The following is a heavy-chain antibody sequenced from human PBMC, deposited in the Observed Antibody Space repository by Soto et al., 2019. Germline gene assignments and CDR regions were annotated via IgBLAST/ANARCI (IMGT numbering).Heavy chain of an antibody. J-gene: IGHJ4*02. CDR2: IYYSGST. CDR1: GGSISSGGYY. V-gene: IGHV4-31*03. CDR3: AREVVVAATTSSLFDY. Sequence: LSLTCTVSGGSISSGGYYWSWIRQHPGKGLEWIGYIYYSGSTYYNPSLKSRVTISVDTSKNQFSLKLSSVTAADTAVYYCAREVVVAATTSSLFDYWGQGTLVTVSS. D-gene: IGHD2-15*01.